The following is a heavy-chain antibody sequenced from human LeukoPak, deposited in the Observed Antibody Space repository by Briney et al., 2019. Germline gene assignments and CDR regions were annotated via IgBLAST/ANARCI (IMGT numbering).Heavy chain of an antibody. Sequence: ASVKVSCKASGGTFSSYAISWVRQAPGQGLEWMGGIIPIFGTANYAQKFQGRVTITADESTSTAYMELSSLRSEDTAVYYCARHIYDILTGYPFDYWGQGTLVTVSS. CDR2: IIPIFGTA. CDR1: GGTFSSYA. V-gene: IGHV1-69*13. CDR3: ARHIYDILTGYPFDY. D-gene: IGHD3-9*01. J-gene: IGHJ4*02.